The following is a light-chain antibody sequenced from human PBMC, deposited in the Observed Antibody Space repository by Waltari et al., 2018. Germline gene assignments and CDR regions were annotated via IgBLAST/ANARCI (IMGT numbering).Light chain of an antibody. CDR3: CSYATGVIVL. CDR1: NRSIGSYAL. V-gene: IGLV2-23*02. Sequence: QSALTQPASVSGSPGQSITISCTGTNRSIGSYALVSWYPQRPGNAPHLIIYEVTKRPSGVSDRFSGSKSASTASLTISGLQAEDEADYYCCSYATGVIVLFGGGTKVTVL. CDR2: EVT. J-gene: IGLJ3*02.